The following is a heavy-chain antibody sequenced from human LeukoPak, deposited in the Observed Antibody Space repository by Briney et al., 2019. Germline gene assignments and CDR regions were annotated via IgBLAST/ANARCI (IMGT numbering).Heavy chain of an antibody. J-gene: IGHJ6*02. CDR2: ISYDGSNK. CDR3: ARSLGLGGSSRLRHYYYYGMDV. CDR1: GFTFSSYA. D-gene: IGHD6-13*01. Sequence: PGGSLRLSCAASGFTFSSYAMHWVRQAPGKGLEWVAVISYDGSNKYYADSVKGRFTIFRDNSKNTLYLQMNSLRAEDTAVHYCARSLGLGGSSRLRHYYYYGMDVWGQGTTVTVSS. V-gene: IGHV3-30-3*01.